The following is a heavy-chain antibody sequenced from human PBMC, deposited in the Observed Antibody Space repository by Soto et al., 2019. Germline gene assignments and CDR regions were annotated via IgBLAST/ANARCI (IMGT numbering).Heavy chain of an antibody. D-gene: IGHD3-22*01. V-gene: IGHV3-33*01. CDR1: GLSFSNYV. J-gene: IGHJ4*02. CDR3: ASQFHNTSGYFFPEY. CDR2: IRDDGSHE. Sequence: GGSLRLSCVASGLSFSNYVIHWVRQAPGKGLEWVAVIRDDGSHEYYADFVKGRFTISRDNSRDTLYLQMNNLRDEDTAVYYCASQFHNTSGYFFPEYRGQGTLVTVSS.